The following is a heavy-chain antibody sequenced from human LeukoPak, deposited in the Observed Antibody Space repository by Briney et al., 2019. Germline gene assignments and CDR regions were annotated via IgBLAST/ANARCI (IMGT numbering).Heavy chain of an antibody. CDR2: IYSGGST. CDR3: AKEAVAGTLDH. CDR1: GFTVDSNY. V-gene: IGHV3-66*01. Sequence: GGSLRLSCAASGFTVDSNYMTWVRQAPGKGLEWVSVIYSGGSTYYADSVKGRFTISRDNSKNTLHFQMNSLRAEDTAVYYCAKEAVAGTLDHWGQGTLVTVSS. D-gene: IGHD6-19*01. J-gene: IGHJ4*02.